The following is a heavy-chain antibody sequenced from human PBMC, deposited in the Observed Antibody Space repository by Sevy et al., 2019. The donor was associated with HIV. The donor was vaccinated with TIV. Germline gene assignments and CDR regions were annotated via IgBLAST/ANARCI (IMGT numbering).Heavy chain of an antibody. CDR3: ARAGTLYSGYTYGSIDF. Sequence: ASVKVSCKASGYTFTGDYMHWVRQTPGQGLEWMGWINPKRGDTKSAQRFKGRVTMTRDTSISTAYMELSRLRSDDTAVYYCARAGTLYSGYTYGSIDFWGQGTLVTVSS. CDR2: INPKRGDT. V-gene: IGHV1-2*02. CDR1: GYTFTGDY. J-gene: IGHJ4*02. D-gene: IGHD5-18*01.